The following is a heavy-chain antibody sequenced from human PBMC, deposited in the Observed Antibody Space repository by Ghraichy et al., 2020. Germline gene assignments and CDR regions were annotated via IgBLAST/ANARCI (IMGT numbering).Heavy chain of an antibody. V-gene: IGHV4-4*02. CDR3: ARDSATVTKYGMDV. CDR2: IYHSGST. CDR1: GGSISSSNW. D-gene: IGHD4-17*01. Sequence: SETLSLTCAVSGGSISSSNWWSWVRQPPGKGLEWIGEIYHSGSTNYNPSLKSRVTISVDKSKNQFSLKLSSVTAADTAVYYCARDSATVTKYGMDVWGQGTTVTVSS. J-gene: IGHJ6*02.